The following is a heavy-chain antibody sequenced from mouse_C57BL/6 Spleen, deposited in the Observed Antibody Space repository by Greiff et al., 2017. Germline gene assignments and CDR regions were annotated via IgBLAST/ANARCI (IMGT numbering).Heavy chain of an antibody. CDR3: ARSRDDGSSPWFAY. CDR1: GYTFTSYW. CDR2: IDPSDSYT. V-gene: IGHV1-69*01. D-gene: IGHD1-1*01. J-gene: IGHJ3*01. Sequence: QVKLQQPGAELVMPGASVKLSCKASGYTFTSYWMHWVKQRPGKGLEWLGEIDPSDSYTNYNQKFKGKSTVTVDKSSSTAYMQLISLTSEDSAVYYSARSRDDGSSPWFAYWGQGTLVTVSA.